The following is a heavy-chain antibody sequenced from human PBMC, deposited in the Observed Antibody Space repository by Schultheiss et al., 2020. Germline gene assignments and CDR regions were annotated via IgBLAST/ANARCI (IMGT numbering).Heavy chain of an antibody. CDR1: GYSISSGYY. CDR2: IYYSGST. Sequence: SQTLSLTCTVSGYSISSGYYWGWIRQPPGKGLEWIGYIYYSGSTNYNPSLKSRVTISVDTSKNQFSLKLSSVTAADTAVYYCARKQWLNYFDYWGQGNLGTVSS. J-gene: IGHJ4*02. D-gene: IGHD6-19*01. CDR3: ARKQWLNYFDY. V-gene: IGHV4-38-2*02.